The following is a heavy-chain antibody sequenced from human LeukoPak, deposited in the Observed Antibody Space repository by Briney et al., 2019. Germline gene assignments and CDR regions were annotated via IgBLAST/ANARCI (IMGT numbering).Heavy chain of an antibody. CDR3: ARCSARVRKRIDF. CDR1: GYTFNNYD. CDR2: MNPNSGNT. D-gene: IGHD2-2*01. V-gene: IGHV1-8*01. Sequence: ASVKVSCKASGYTFNNYDVYWVRQATGQGLEWLGWMNPNSGNTGYAEKFQGRLTMTMNTSITTAYMELSSLRSEDTALYYCARCSARVRKRIDFWGQGTLVTVSS. J-gene: IGHJ4*02.